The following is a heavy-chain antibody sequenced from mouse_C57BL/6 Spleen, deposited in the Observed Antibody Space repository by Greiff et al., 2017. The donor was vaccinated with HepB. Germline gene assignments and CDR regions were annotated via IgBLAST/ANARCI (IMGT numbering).Heavy chain of an antibody. V-gene: IGHV3-1*01. Sequence: VQLQQSGPGMVKPSQSLSLTCTVTGYSITSGYDWHWIRHFPGNKLEWMGYISYSGSTNYNPSLKSRISITRDQSKNNFFLKLNTVTTEDTATYYCARGRNYEAYFDYWGQGTTLTVSS. J-gene: IGHJ2*01. D-gene: IGHD2-1*01. CDR2: ISYSGST. CDR1: GYSITSGYD. CDR3: ARGRNYEAYFDY.